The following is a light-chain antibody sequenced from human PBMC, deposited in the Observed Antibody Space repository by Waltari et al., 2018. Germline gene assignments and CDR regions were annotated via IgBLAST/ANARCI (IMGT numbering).Light chain of an antibody. V-gene: IGKV3-20*01. Sequence: FVLTQSPGTLSLSPGERVTLPCRARPSVSSNYLAWYQQKPGQATIPLIYDASNRATGIADRFSGSGSGTDFTLTISRLEPEDVAVYYCQQYGRSPWTFGQGTKVEIK. CDR3: QQYGRSPWT. J-gene: IGKJ1*01. CDR2: DAS. CDR1: PSVSSNY.